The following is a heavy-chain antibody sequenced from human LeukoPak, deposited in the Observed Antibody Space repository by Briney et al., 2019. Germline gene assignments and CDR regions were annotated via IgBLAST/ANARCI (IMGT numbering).Heavy chain of an antibody. D-gene: IGHD3-9*01. CDR1: GFTFSSYA. J-gene: IGHJ3*02. CDR3: AKPTTDILTGWDAFDI. CDR2: ISGSGGST. V-gene: IGHV3-23*01. Sequence: GGSLRLSCAASGFTFSSYAMSWVRQAPGKGLEWVSAISGSGGSTYYADSVKGRFTISRDNSKNTLHLQMNSLRAEDTAVYYCAKPTTDILTGWDAFDIWGQGTMVTVSS.